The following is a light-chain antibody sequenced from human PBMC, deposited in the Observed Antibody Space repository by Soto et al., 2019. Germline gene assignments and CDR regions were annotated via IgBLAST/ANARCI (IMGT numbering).Light chain of an antibody. CDR3: QQYGRSPLT. CDR1: QSVSSTS. V-gene: IGKV3-20*01. Sequence: EIVLTQSPGTLSLSPGERATLSCRASQSVSSTSLAWYQQKPGQAPRLLIYGASRRATGIPDRFSGTGSGTDFTLTISRLEPEDFAVYYCQQYGRSPLTFGGGTKVDI. CDR2: GAS. J-gene: IGKJ4*01.